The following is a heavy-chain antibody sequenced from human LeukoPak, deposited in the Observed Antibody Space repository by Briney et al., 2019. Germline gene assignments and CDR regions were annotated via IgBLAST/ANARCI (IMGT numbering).Heavy chain of an antibody. V-gene: IGHV4-34*01. J-gene: IGHJ4*02. CDR2: INHSGST. CDR1: GGSFSGYY. Sequence: SETLSLTCAVYGGSFSGYYWSWIRQPPGKGLEWIGEINHSGSTNYNPSLKSRVTIPVDTSKNQFSLKLSSVTAADTAVYYCARGRRGSGSYYSPFDYWGQGTLVTVSS. D-gene: IGHD3-10*01. CDR3: ARGRRGSGSYYSPFDY.